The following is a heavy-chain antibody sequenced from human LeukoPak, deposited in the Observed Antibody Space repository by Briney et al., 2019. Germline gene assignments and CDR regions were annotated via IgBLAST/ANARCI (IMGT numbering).Heavy chain of an antibody. V-gene: IGHV3-48*01. J-gene: IGHJ4*02. Sequence: PGGSLRLSCAASGFTFSSYSMNWVRQAPGKGLEWISYISTSTTTIYYANSVKGRFTISRDNAKKSLYLQMNSLRAEDTAVYYCARAPIAVAGTGYFDYWGQGTLVTVSS. D-gene: IGHD6-19*01. CDR3: ARAPIAVAGTGYFDY. CDR2: ISTSTTTI. CDR1: GFTFSSYS.